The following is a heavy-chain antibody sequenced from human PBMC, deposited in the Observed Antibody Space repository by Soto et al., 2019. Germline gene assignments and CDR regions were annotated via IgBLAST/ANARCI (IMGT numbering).Heavy chain of an antibody. V-gene: IGHV4-59*08. D-gene: IGHD1-26*01. CDR3: ARRYGGNLDY. Sequence: SETLSLTCTVSGGSISSYYWSWIRQPPGKGLEWIGYIYYSGSTNYNPSLKSRVTISVDTSKNHFSLKLSSVTAADTAVYYCARRYGGNLDYWGRGTLVTVSS. J-gene: IGHJ4*02. CDR1: GGSISSYY. CDR2: IYYSGST.